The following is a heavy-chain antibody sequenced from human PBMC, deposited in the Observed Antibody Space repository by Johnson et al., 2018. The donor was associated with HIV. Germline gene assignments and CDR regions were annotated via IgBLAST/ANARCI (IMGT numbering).Heavy chain of an antibody. V-gene: IGHV3-30*03. CDR2: ISYDGSNK. D-gene: IGHD4-17*01. CDR1: GFTFSSYG. Sequence: QMQLVESGGGVVQPGRSLRLSCAASGFTFSSYGMHWVRQAPGKGLEWVAVISYDGSNKYSADSVKGRFTISRDNSKNTLYLQMNSLRAEDTAVYYCATQEDYGDYYGAFDIWGQGTMVTVSS. CDR3: ATQEDYGDYYGAFDI. J-gene: IGHJ3*02.